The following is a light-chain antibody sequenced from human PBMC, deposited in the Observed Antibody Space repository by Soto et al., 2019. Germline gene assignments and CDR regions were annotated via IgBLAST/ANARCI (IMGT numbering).Light chain of an antibody. CDR3: QQSYTTPRA. Sequence: DIPMTQSPSSLSASVGDRVTITCRASQRISTYLNWYQQKPGKAPKILIYAASSLQSGVPSRFSGSGSGTDFTLTISSLQPEDFATYYCQQSYTTPRAFGGGTKVEIK. V-gene: IGKV1-39*01. J-gene: IGKJ4*01. CDR1: QRISTY. CDR2: AAS.